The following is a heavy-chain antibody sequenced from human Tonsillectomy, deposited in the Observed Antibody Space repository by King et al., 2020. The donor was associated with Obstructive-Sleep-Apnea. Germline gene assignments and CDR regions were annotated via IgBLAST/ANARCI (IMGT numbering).Heavy chain of an antibody. CDR1: GFTFSSYA. CDR3: ARDREATEYYYYYCGMDV. CDR2: ISYDGSNK. D-gene: IGHD1-26*01. Sequence: VQLVESGGGVVQPGRSLRLSCAASGFTFSSYAMHWVRQAPGKGLEWVAVISYDGSNKYYADSVKGRFTISRDNSKNTLYLQMNSLRAEDTAVYYCARDREATEYYYYYCGMDVWGQGTTVTVSS. V-gene: IGHV3-30*04. J-gene: IGHJ6*02.